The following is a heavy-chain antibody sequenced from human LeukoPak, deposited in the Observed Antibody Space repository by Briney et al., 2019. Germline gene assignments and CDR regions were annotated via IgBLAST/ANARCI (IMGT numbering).Heavy chain of an antibody. CDR3: ARMWPRQFASVQLYFAY. V-gene: IGHV4-39*01. Sequence: PSETLSLTCTVSGGSISSTHYYSGWIRQPPGKGLEFIGTVSYSGTTFTSPSLKSRVTISVDTSRTQFSLRLDSVTAEDTAVYYRARMWPRQFASVQLYFAYWGQGTLVTVSS. CDR1: GGSISSTHYY. J-gene: IGHJ4*02. D-gene: IGHD1-1*01. CDR2: VSYSGTT.